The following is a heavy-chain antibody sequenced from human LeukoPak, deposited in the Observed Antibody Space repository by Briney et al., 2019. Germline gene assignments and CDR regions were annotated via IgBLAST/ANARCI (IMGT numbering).Heavy chain of an antibody. D-gene: IGHD3-16*01. CDR1: GGSIGNRDYY. Sequence: SETLSLTCSVSGGSIGNRDYYWGWIRQPPGKGLEWIGSIFYTGSTYYNPSLKSRDTMSVDTSKNQFSLKLTSVTAADTAVYYCATLGERRGAYNWFDSWGQGTLVTVSS. V-gene: IGHV4-39*01. CDR3: ATLGERRGAYNWFDS. J-gene: IGHJ5*01. CDR2: IFYTGST.